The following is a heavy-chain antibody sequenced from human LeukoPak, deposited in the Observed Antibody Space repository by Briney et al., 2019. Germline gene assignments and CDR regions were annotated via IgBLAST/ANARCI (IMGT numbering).Heavy chain of an antibody. CDR1: GGSISSYY. V-gene: IGHV4-59*01. Sequence: SETLSLTCTVSGGSISSYYWSWIRQPPGKGLEWIGYIYYSGSTNYNPSLKSRVTISVDTSKNRFSLKLSSVTAADTAVYYCARVGGTYQQYYFDYWGQGALVTVSS. CDR3: ARVGGTYQQYYFDY. D-gene: IGHD1-26*01. CDR2: IYYSGST. J-gene: IGHJ4*02.